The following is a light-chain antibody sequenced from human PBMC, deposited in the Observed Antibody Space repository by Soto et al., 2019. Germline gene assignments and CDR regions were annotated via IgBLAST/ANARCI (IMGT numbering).Light chain of an antibody. Sequence: EIVLTQSPGTLSLSPGERATLSCRASQSVSSSYLAWYQQKPGQAPRLLLYGASSKATGIPDRFSGSGSAPDFTLTSSRLGPEDFAVYYCQQYGSSPWTFGQGTKVEIK. J-gene: IGKJ1*01. CDR3: QQYGSSPWT. V-gene: IGKV3-20*01. CDR2: GAS. CDR1: QSVSSSY.